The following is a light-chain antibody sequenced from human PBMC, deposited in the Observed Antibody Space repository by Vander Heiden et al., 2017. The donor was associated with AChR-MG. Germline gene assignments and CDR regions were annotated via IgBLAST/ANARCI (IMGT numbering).Light chain of an antibody. CDR1: QYISSH. CDR3: QQTYTNTFT. CDR2: DAS. J-gene: IGKJ3*01. Sequence: DIQMTQSPSSLSASVGDRVTISCRASQYISSHLNWYQQRAGEAPNLLIYDASTLQGGVPSRFSGSGSGPDFTLTISSLQPEDFATYYCQQTYTNTFTFGPGTRLDVE. V-gene: IGKV1-39*01.